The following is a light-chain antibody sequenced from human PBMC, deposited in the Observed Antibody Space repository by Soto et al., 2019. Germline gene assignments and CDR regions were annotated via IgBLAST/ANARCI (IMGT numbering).Light chain of an antibody. CDR3: QQYGTLPLT. J-gene: IGKJ4*01. CDR1: QSITNNF. Sequence: EIVLTQSPGTLSLSPGERATLSCRATQSITNNFLAWYQQKPGQARRLLIYGASTRATGIPDRFSASGSGTDFTLTISRLETEDFAVYHCQQYGTLPLTFGGGTKVEI. CDR2: GAS. V-gene: IGKV3-20*01.